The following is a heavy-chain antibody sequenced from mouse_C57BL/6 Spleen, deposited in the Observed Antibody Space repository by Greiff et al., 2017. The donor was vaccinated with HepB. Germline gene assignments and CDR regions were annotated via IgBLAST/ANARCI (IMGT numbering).Heavy chain of an antibody. CDR2: ISDGGSYT. CDR1: GFTFSSYA. J-gene: IGHJ3*01. Sequence: EVQRVESGGGLVKPGGSLKLSCAASGFTFSSYAMSWVRQTPEKRLEWVATISDGGSYTYYPDNVKGRFTISRDNAKNNLYLQMSHLKSEDTAMYYCARDATAYWGQGTLVTVSA. D-gene: IGHD1-1*01. V-gene: IGHV5-4*01. CDR3: ARDATAY.